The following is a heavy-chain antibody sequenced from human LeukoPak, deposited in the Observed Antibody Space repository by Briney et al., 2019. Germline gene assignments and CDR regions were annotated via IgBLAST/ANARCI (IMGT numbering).Heavy chain of an antibody. Sequence: GGSLRLSCAASGFSFSDYYMSWIRQAPGKGLEWVSSISSSGSTIYYADSVKGRFTISRDISKTTLSLQMNNLRVEDTAVYYCARRGGSDGWGAFDIWGQGTIVTVSS. CDR2: ISSSGSTI. J-gene: IGHJ3*02. CDR3: ARRGGSDGWGAFDI. V-gene: IGHV3-11*01. CDR1: GFSFSDYY. D-gene: IGHD5-24*01.